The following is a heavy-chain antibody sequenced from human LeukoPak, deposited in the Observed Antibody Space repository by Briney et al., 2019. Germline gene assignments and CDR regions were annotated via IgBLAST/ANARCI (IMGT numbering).Heavy chain of an antibody. J-gene: IGHJ6*03. Sequence: PGGSLRLSCAASGFTFSSYAMSWVRQAPGKGLEWVSAISGSGGSTYYADSVKGRFTISRDNSKNTLYLQMNSLRAEDTAVYYCAKPLHQYYYYYYMDVWGKGTTVTVSS. V-gene: IGHV3-23*01. CDR1: GFTFSSYA. CDR2: ISGSGGST. CDR3: AKPLHQYYYYYYMDV. D-gene: IGHD2-15*01.